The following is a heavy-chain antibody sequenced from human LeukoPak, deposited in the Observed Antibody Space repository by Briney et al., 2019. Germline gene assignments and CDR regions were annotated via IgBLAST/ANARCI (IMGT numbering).Heavy chain of an antibody. J-gene: IGHJ4*02. Sequence: ASVKVSCKASGYTFTSYGISWVRQAPGQGLEWMGWISAYNGNTNYAQKLQGRVTMTTDTPTSTAYMELRSLRSDDTAVYYCATDPTITMVRGVISDYWGQGTLVTVSS. V-gene: IGHV1-18*01. D-gene: IGHD3-10*01. CDR3: ATDPTITMVRGVISDY. CDR1: GYTFTSYG. CDR2: ISAYNGNT.